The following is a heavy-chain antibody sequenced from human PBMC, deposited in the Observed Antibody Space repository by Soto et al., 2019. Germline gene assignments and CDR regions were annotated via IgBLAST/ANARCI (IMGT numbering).Heavy chain of an antibody. CDR3: ARGVAAAVFPNYYYYMDV. CDR2: MNPNSGNT. CDR1: GYTFTSYD. Sequence: ASVKVSCKASGYTFTSYDINWVRQATGQGLEWMGWMNPNSGNTGYAQKFQGRVTMTRNTSIGTAYMELSSLRSEDTAVYYCARGVAAAVFPNYYYYMDVWGKGTTVTVSS. J-gene: IGHJ6*03. D-gene: IGHD6-13*01. V-gene: IGHV1-8*01.